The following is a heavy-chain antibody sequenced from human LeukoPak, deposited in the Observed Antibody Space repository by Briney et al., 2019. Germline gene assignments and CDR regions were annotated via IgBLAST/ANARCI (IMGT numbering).Heavy chain of an antibody. V-gene: IGHV3-9*01. Sequence: GGSLRLSCAASGFTFSSYAMSWVRQAPGKGLEWVSGISWNSGSIGYADSVKGRFTISRDNAKNSLYLQMNSLRAEDTALYYCAKEDCWGQGTLVTVSS. CDR1: GFTFSSYA. J-gene: IGHJ4*02. CDR2: ISWNSGSI. CDR3: AKEDC.